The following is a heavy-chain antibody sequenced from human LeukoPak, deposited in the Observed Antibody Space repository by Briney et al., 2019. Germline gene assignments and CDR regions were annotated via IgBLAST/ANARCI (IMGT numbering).Heavy chain of an antibody. V-gene: IGHV1-18*04. D-gene: IGHD3-9*01. CDR2: ISAYNGNT. CDR1: GYTFTSYG. CDR3: ARGREYYDILTGYYYFDY. Sequence: ASVKVSCTASGYTFTSYGISWVPQAPGQGLEWMGWISAYNGNTNYAQKLQGRVTMTTDTSTSTAHMELRSLRSDDTAVYYCARGREYYDILTGYYYFDYWGQGTLVTVSS. J-gene: IGHJ4*02.